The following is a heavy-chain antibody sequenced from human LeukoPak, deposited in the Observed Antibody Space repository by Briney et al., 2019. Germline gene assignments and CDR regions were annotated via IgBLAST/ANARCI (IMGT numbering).Heavy chain of an antibody. CDR3: AKAAYGSESYYDPFDY. V-gene: IGHV3-23*01. D-gene: IGHD3-10*01. J-gene: IGHJ4*02. CDR1: GFTFSSYG. Sequence: GGSLRLSCAASGFTFSSYGMSWVRQAPGKGLEWVSVISGSGDRTYYADSVKGRFTISRDNSKNTLYLQMNSLRAEDTAVYYCAKAAYGSESYYDPFDYWGQGTLVTVSS. CDR2: ISGSGDRT.